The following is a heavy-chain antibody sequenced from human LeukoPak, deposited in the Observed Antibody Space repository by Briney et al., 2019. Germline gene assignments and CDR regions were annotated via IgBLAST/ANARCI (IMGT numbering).Heavy chain of an antibody. J-gene: IGHJ2*01. CDR3: AKLVVITATQWYFDL. CDR1: GFTFNSYW. V-gene: IGHV3-7*03. Sequence: GGSLRLSCAASGFTFNSYWMGWLRQAPGKGLDWVANIKHDGSEKYYLDSGNGRFTISRGNAKNSLYLQMNSLRAEDTAVYYCAKLVVITATQWYFDLWGRGTLVTVSS. D-gene: IGHD2-15*01. CDR2: IKHDGSEK.